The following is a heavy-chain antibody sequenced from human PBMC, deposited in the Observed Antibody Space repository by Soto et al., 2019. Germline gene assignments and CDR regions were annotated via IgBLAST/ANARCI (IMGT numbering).Heavy chain of an antibody. V-gene: IGHV1-24*01. CDR3: TTDKVYVSVVAAIVGLDN. CDR1: GYTLNELS. D-gene: IGHD2-8*01. J-gene: IGHJ4*02. CDR2: FDPEDGET. Sequence: GASVKVSCKVSGYTLNELSMHWVRQAPGKGLEWMGGFDPEDGETTYAQKFQGRVTMTGDKSKDTAYMELSSLRSDDTAVYYWTTDKVYVSVVAAIVGLDNWGQGTRVTVSS.